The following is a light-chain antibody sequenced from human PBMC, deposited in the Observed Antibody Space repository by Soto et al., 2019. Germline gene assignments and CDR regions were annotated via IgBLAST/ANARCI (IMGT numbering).Light chain of an antibody. V-gene: IGLV2-11*01. CDR1: SSDVGGYNS. J-gene: IGLJ1*01. CDR3: CSYAGSPVV. Sequence: QSALTQPRSVSGSPGQSVTISCTGTSSDVGGYNSVSWYQQHPGKAPKLMIYDVTKRPSGVPDRFSGSKSGNTASLTISGLQAEDEADYYCCSYAGSPVVFGTGTKLTVL. CDR2: DVT.